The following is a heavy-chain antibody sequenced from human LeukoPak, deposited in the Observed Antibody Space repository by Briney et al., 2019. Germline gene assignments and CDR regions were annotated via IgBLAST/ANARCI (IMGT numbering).Heavy chain of an antibody. J-gene: IGHJ4*02. D-gene: IGHD5-24*01. CDR2: IYYSGSS. CDR3: ARHRSGWLQSSFDY. Sequence: SETLSLTCIVSDYSISSGYYWDWIRQPPGKGLEWIGTIYYSGSSFDNPALKSRVTISVDTSKNQFSLKLSSVTAADTAVYYCARHRSGWLQSSFDYWGQGTLVTVSS. V-gene: IGHV4-38-2*02. CDR1: DYSISSGYY.